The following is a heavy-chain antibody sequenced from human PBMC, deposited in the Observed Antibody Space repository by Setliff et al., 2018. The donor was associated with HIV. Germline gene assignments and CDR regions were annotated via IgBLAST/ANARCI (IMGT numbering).Heavy chain of an antibody. D-gene: IGHD3-22*01. CDR1: GGSISSGSYY. Sequence: SETLSLTCTVSGGSISSGSYYWGWIRQPPGKGLEWIGSIYYSGSTYYNPSLQSRVTISVDTSKNLFSLRLSSVTASDTAVYYCARQAIFGYYDSSGYLDYRGQGTLVTVSS. CDR2: IYYSGST. J-gene: IGHJ4*02. V-gene: IGHV4-39*01. CDR3: ARQAIFGYYDSSGYLDY.